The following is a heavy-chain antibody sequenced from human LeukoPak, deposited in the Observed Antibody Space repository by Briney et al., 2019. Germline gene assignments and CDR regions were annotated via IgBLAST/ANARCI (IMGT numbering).Heavy chain of an antibody. CDR2: IKSKADGGTT. Sequence: GGSLRLSCAASGFTFSNAWMSWVRQAPGKGLEWVGRIKSKADGGTTDSAAPVRGRFTISRDDSKNTLFLQMNSLKTEDTAVYFCTTGTDGYNILFDYWGQGTLVTVSS. CDR1: GFTFSNAW. J-gene: IGHJ4*02. D-gene: IGHD5-24*01. CDR3: TTGTDGYNILFDY. V-gene: IGHV3-15*01.